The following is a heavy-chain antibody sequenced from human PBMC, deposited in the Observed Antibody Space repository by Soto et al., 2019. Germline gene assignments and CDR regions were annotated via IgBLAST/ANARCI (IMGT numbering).Heavy chain of an antibody. J-gene: IGHJ4*02. Sequence: VQLVESGGGVVQPGRSLRLSCAASGFTFSDYAMHWVRQAPGRGLEGVAVVSHDGKNTHFADSVKGRFTISRDSSKNTVSLEMTSLRAEDTAVYYCAKGGRQWLVTSDFNYWGQGALVTVSS. D-gene: IGHD6-19*01. V-gene: IGHV3-30*18. CDR3: AKGGRQWLVTSDFNY. CDR2: VSHDGKNT. CDR1: GFTFSDYA.